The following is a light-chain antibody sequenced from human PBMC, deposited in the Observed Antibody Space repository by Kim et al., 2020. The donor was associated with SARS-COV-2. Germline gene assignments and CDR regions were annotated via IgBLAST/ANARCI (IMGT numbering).Light chain of an antibody. CDR3: QAWDSSGYV. CDR1: KLGDKY. Sequence: SYELTQPPSVSVSPGQTASITCSGDKLGDKYACWYQQKPGQSPVLVIYQDSKRPSGIPERFSGSNSGNTATLTISGTQAMDEADYYCQAWDSSGYV. CDR2: QDS. J-gene: IGLJ1*01. V-gene: IGLV3-1*01.